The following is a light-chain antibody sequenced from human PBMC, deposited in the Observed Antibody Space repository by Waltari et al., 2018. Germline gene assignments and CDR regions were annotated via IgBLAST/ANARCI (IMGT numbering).Light chain of an antibody. J-gene: IGKJ1*01. CDR2: GAS. CDR1: QSVGWT. Sequence: EIVLTQSPGTLSSSPGESATLSCRASQSVGWTLAWYQQKPGQAPRLLLYGASIRAPGTPDRFSGTGSGTDFSLTISRLEPEDFAVYYCQHYVRLPATFGQGTKVEIK. V-gene: IGKV3-20*01. CDR3: QHYVRLPAT.